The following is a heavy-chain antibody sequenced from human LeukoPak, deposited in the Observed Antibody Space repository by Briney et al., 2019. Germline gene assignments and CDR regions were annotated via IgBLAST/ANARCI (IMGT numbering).Heavy chain of an antibody. J-gene: IGHJ4*02. CDR3: ARLSGCSSTSCYTGFDY. CDR1: GSSISSYY. CDR2: IYYSGST. V-gene: IGHV4-59*08. D-gene: IGHD2-2*02. Sequence: SETLSLTCTVSGSSISSYYWSWIRQPPGKGLEWIGYIYYSGSTNYNPSLKSRVTISVDTSKNQFSLKLSSVTAADTAVYYCARLSGCSSTSCYTGFDYWGQGTLVTVSS.